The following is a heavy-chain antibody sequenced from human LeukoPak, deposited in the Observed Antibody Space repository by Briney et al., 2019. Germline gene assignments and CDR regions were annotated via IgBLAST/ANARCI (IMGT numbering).Heavy chain of an antibody. Sequence: GGSLRLSCAASGFAVKSSYMNWVRQAPGKGLEWVSVLYAGGESYYADSVLGRSTISRGNSNNTVFLEMNSLTADDTAVYFCARDSAGNQYSSGNFDLWGQGTLVTVSS. V-gene: IGHV3-53*01. J-gene: IGHJ4*02. D-gene: IGHD3-10*01. CDR1: GFAVKSSY. CDR2: LYAGGES. CDR3: ARDSAGNQYSSGNFDL.